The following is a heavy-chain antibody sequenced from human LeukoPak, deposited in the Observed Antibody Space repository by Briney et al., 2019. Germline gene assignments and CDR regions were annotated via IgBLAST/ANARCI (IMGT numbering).Heavy chain of an antibody. Sequence: PSETLSLTCTVSGGSISSSSYYWGWLRQPPGKGLEWIGRIYTSGSTNYNPSLKSRVTISVDTSKNQFSLKLSSVTAADTAVYYCSRYCSSTSCSTEAFDIWGQGTMVTVSS. V-gene: IGHV4-39*01. CDR3: SRYCSSTSCSTEAFDI. D-gene: IGHD2-2*01. CDR2: IYTSGST. J-gene: IGHJ3*02. CDR1: GGSISSSSYY.